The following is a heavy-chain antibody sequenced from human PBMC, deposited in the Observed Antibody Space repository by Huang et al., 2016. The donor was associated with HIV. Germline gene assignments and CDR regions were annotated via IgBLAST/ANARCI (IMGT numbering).Heavy chain of an antibody. Sequence: QVQLQQWGAGLLKPSETLSLTCAVYGGCFSGYYWSWIRQPPGKGLEGIGGINHSGSTNYNPSLKGRVTIAVDTSKNQFSLKLSSVTAADTAVYYCARGTAMVDYWGQGTLVTVSS. CDR3: ARGTAMVDY. CDR2: INHSGST. V-gene: IGHV4-34*01. J-gene: IGHJ4*02. CDR1: GGCFSGYY. D-gene: IGHD5-18*01.